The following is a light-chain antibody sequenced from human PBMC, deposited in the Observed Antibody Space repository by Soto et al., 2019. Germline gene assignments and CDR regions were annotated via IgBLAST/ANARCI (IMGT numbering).Light chain of an antibody. CDR1: NSNIGAGYD. J-gene: IGLJ1*01. CDR2: NDI. Sequence: QTVVTQPPSVSGAPGLRVTISCTGSNSNIGAGYDVHWYQQLPGTAPKLLIYNDIKRPSGVPDRFSGSKSGTSASLAITGLQAEDEADYYCQSYDSIWSGHVFGPGTKLTVL. V-gene: IGLV1-40*01. CDR3: QSYDSIWSGHV.